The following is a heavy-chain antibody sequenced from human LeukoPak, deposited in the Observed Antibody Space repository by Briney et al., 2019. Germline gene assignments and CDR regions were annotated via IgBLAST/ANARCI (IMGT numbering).Heavy chain of an antibody. V-gene: IGHV3-30*04. CDR3: ARDATGYDILTGYFDY. CDR1: GFTFSSYA. CDR2: ISYDGSNK. Sequence: GGSLRLSCAASGFTFSSYAMHWVRQAPGKGLEWVAVISYDGSNKYYADSVKGRFTISRDNSKNTLYLQMNSLRAEDTAVYYCARDATGYDILTGYFDYWGQGTLVTVSS. J-gene: IGHJ4*02. D-gene: IGHD3-9*01.